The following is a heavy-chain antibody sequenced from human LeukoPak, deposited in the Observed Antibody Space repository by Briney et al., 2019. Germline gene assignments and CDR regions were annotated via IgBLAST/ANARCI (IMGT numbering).Heavy chain of an antibody. CDR1: GYTFTGYY. Sequence: ASVKVSCKASGYTFTGYYMHWVRQAPGQGLEGMGWINPNSGGTNYAQKFQGRVTMTRDTSISTAYMELSRLRSDDTAVYYCARESLRVGTTNDLDYWGQGTLVTVSS. J-gene: IGHJ4*02. D-gene: IGHD1-26*01. CDR3: ARESLRVGTTNDLDY. CDR2: INPNSGGT. V-gene: IGHV1-2*02.